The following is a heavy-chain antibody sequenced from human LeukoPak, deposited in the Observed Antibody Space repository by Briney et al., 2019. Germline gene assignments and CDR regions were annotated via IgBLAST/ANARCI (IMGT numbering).Heavy chain of an antibody. V-gene: IGHV4-61*02. CDR1: GSSISSGSYY. CDR2: IYTSGST. J-gene: IGHJ4*02. Sequence: SETLSLTCTVSGSSISSGSYYWSWIRQPAGKGLEWIGRIYTSGSTNYNPSLKSRVTISVDTSKNQFSLKLSSVTAADTAVYYCARDSYNYGSGSFDYWGQGTLVTVSS. CDR3: ARDSYNYGSGSFDY. D-gene: IGHD5-18*01.